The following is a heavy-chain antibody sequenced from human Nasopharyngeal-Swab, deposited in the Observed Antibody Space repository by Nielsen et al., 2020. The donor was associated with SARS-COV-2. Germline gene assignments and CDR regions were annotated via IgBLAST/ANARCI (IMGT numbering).Heavy chain of an antibody. CDR1: VGSFISYS. Sequence: SAQVSCKASVGSFISYSIIRLRQAPAQALEWMGGIIPMFGTANYAQNFQGRVTITADKSTSTAYMDLSRLQSEDTAVYYCARGDTDYYYYGLDVWGQGTTVTVSS. V-gene: IGHV1-69*06. CDR3: ARGDTDYYYYGLDV. CDR2: IIPMFGTA. J-gene: IGHJ6*02. D-gene: IGHD5-18*01.